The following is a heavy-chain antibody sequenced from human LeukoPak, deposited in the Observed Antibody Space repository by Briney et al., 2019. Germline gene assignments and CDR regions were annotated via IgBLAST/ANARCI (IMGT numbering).Heavy chain of an antibody. D-gene: IGHD3-3*01. CDR3: ARGGTIFGVVTYSDAFDI. CDR2: INWNGGST. J-gene: IGHJ3*02. V-gene: IGHV3-20*04. CDR1: GFTFDDYG. Sequence: GGSLRLSCAASGFTFDDYGMSWVRQAPGKGLEWVSGINWNGGSTGYADSVKGRFTISRDNAKNSLYLQMNSLRAEDTALYYCARGGTIFGVVTYSDAFDIWGQGTMVTVSS.